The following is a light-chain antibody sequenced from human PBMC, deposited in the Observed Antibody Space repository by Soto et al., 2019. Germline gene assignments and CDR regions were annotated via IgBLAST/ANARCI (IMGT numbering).Light chain of an antibody. J-gene: IGKJ4*01. Sequence: EIVLTQSPGTLSLSPGERATLSCRASQSVSSNYLAWYQQKLGQAPRLLIYGASSRATGIPDRFSGSGSGTDFTLTISRLEPEDFAVYYCQQYGSSAPLTFGGGTKVEIK. CDR3: QQYGSSAPLT. CDR1: QSVSSNY. V-gene: IGKV3-20*01. CDR2: GAS.